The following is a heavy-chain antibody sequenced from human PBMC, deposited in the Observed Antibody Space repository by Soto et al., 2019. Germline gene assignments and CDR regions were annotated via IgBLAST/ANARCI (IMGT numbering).Heavy chain of an antibody. CDR1: GGSISSYY. Sequence: PSETLSLTCTVSGGSISSYYWSWIRQPPGKGLEWIGYIYYSGSTNYNPSLKSRVTISVDTSKNQFSLKLSSVTAADTAVYYCARHPRVYGGYGYYYYYYMDVWGKGTTVTVSS. V-gene: IGHV4-59*08. J-gene: IGHJ6*03. D-gene: IGHD4-17*01. CDR2: IYYSGST. CDR3: ARHPRVYGGYGYYYYYYMDV.